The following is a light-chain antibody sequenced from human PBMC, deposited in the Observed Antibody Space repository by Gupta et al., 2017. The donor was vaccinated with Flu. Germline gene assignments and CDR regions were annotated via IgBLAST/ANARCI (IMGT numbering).Light chain of an antibody. CDR2: ASS. Sequence: DVQLTQSPSSLSVPVGDRVTITCRASQSISTYLNWYQQQPGKAPKFLIYASSSLQSGVPSRFSGSGSGTDFTLTISSLQPEDFATYYCQQSYSTPLTFGGGTKVEIK. V-gene: IGKV1-39*01. CDR3: QQSYSTPLT. CDR1: QSISTY. J-gene: IGKJ4*01.